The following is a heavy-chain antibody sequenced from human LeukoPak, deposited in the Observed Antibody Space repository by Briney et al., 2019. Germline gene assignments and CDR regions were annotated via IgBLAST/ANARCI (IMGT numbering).Heavy chain of an antibody. D-gene: IGHD3-22*01. CDR3: ARERVYYDGSGYTTAEYFQH. J-gene: IGHJ1*01. V-gene: IGHV3-53*01. Sequence: GGSLRLSCAASGFTVSSKYMSWVRQAPGKGLEWVSVTYSGGSTYYADSVKGRFTISRDNSKNTLYLQMNSLKAEDTAVYYCARERVYYDGSGYTTAEYFQHWGQGTLVTVSS. CDR2: TYSGGST. CDR1: GFTVSSKY.